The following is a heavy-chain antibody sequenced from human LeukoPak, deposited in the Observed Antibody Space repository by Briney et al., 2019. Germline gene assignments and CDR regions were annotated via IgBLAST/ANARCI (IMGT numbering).Heavy chain of an antibody. J-gene: IGHJ4*02. D-gene: IGHD3-10*01. Sequence: SETLSLTCAVYGGSFSGYYWSWIRQPPGKGLEWIGEINHSGGTNYNPSLKSRVTISVDTSKNQFSLKLSSVTAADTAVYYCARRGYGSGTYRYWGQGTLVTVSS. CDR3: ARRGYGSGTYRY. V-gene: IGHV4-34*01. CDR2: INHSGGT. CDR1: GGSFSGYY.